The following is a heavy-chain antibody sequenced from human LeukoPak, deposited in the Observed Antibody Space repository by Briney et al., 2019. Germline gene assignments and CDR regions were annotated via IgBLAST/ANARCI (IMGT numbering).Heavy chain of an antibody. CDR3: ARVQVRGVIIDVAHRFDP. V-gene: IGHV4-59*01. D-gene: IGHD3-10*01. CDR1: GGSISSYY. Sequence: SETLSLTCTVSGGSISSYYWSWIRQPPGKGLEWIGYIYYSESTNYNPSLKSRVTISVDTSKNQFSLKLSSVTAADTAVYYCARVQVRGVIIDVAHRFDPWGQGTLVTVSS. J-gene: IGHJ5*02. CDR2: IYYSEST.